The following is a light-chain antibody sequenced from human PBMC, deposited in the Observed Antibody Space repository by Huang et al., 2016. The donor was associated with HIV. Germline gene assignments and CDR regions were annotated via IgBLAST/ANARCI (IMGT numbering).Light chain of an antibody. Sequence: DIQMTQSSATLSASVGDRVTITCRASQSVGTWLAWYQQKPGKAPNLLIYEASTLESGVPSRFSGGGSGTEFTLTINSLQPDDFATYYCQHYNSFPWTFGQGTKVEV. V-gene: IGKV1-5*03. CDR3: QHYNSFPWT. CDR2: EAS. J-gene: IGKJ1*01. CDR1: QSVGTW.